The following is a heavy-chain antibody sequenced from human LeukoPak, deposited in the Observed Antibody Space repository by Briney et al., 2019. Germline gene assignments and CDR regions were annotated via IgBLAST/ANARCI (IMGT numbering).Heavy chain of an antibody. V-gene: IGHV3-23*01. CDR3: AKLVLFSGTRGDLNY. CDR2: ITASGGST. D-gene: IGHD1-1*01. Sequence: GGSLRLSCAASGFSFSSYAMSWVRQAPGKGLEWVSTITASGGSTYYADSVKGRFTISRDNSKNTLYLQINSLRAEDTALYYCAKLVLFSGTRGDLNYWGREPWSPSTQ. J-gene: IGHJ4*02. CDR1: GFSFSSYA.